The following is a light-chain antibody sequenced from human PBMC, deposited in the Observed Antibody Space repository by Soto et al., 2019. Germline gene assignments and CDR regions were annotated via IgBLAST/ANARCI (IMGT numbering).Light chain of an antibody. CDR3: QQYNDWPLT. V-gene: IGKV3-15*01. CDR1: QNVHNN. CDR2: GVF. J-gene: IGKJ4*01. Sequence: EIVMTQSPATLSVSPGERATLSCRASQNVHNNLAWYQQKPGQAPRLLIYGVFARATGIPARFSGSGSGTEFTLTCSSLQSEDFAVYYCQQYNDWPLTFGGGTKVEIK.